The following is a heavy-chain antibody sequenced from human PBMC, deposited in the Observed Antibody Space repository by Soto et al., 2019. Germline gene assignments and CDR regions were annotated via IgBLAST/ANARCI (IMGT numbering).Heavy chain of an antibody. J-gene: IGHJ4*02. D-gene: IGHD5-18*01. CDR1: GLSFSNYA. CDR2: ISNDGSTK. Sequence: QVQLVESGGGVVQPGRSLRLSCAASGLSFSNYAMHWVRQAPGNGLEWVALISNDGSTKYYADSVKGRFTISRDNSMDTLYLQMNTLRPEDTALYYCARGGSIQLWFPIDFWGQGTLVTVSS. V-gene: IGHV3-30-3*01. CDR3: ARGGSIQLWFPIDF.